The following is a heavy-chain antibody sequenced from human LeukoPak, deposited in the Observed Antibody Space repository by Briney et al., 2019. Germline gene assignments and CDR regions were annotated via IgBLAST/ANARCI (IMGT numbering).Heavy chain of an antibody. J-gene: IGHJ4*02. V-gene: IGHV4-61*02. CDR2: IYTSGST. D-gene: IGHD3-10*01. Sequence: SETLSLTCTVSGGSISSGSYYWSWIRQPAGKGLEWIGRIYTSGSTNYNPSLKSRVTISVDTPKNQFSLKLSSVTAADTAVYYCARDPSKGSGSYPPVWGQGTLVTVSS. CDR1: GGSISSGSYY. CDR3: ARDPSKGSGSYPPV.